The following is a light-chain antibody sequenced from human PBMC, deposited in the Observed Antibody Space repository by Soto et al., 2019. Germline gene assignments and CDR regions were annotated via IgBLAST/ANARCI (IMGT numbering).Light chain of an antibody. J-gene: IGKJ1*01. CDR2: DTS. V-gene: IGKV3-20*01. CDR3: QQYGSSRT. CDR1: QSVSIH. Sequence: ETVMTQSPGTLSVSLGERATLSCRASQSVSIHLAWYQQKPGQAPGLLIYDTSTRATGIPDRFSGSGSGTDFTLTISRLEPEDFAVYYCQQYGSSRTFGQGTKVDIK.